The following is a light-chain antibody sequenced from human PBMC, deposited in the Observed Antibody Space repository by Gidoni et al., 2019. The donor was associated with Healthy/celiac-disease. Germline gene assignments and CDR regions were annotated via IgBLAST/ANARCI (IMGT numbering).Light chain of an antibody. CDR2: AAS. V-gene: IGKV1-39*01. J-gene: IGKJ3*01. CDR3: QQSYSTPLS. CDR1: QSISSY. Sequence: DLQITQSPSSLSASVGDRVTITCRASQSISSYLNWYQQKPGKAPKLLIYAASSLQSGVPSRFSGSGSGTDFTLTISSLQPEDFATYYCQQSYSTPLSFXPXTKVDIK.